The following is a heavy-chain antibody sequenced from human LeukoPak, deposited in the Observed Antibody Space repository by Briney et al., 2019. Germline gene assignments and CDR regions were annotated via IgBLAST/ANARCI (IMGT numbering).Heavy chain of an antibody. CDR1: GFSFSNYW. D-gene: IGHD2/OR15-2a*01. CDR2: IKEGGSEK. V-gene: IGHV3-7*03. Sequence: GGSLRLSCAASGFSFSNYWMIWVRQAPGKGPEWVANIKEGGSEKYYVDSVKGRFTISRDNAKNSLYLQMNSLRAEDTALYHCAREGEYRRFDPWGQGTLVTVSS. J-gene: IGHJ5*02. CDR3: AREGEYRRFDP.